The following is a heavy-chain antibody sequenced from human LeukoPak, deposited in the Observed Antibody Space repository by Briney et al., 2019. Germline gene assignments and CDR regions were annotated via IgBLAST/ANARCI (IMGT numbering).Heavy chain of an antibody. D-gene: IGHD5-24*01. CDR3: ARGQSSYFAMDV. V-gene: IGHV6-1*01. Sequence: SQTLSLTCAISGDSVSRNSAAWNWIRQSPSRGLEWLGRTHYTSKWNNDYAVSVKSRITINPDTSENQFSLHLNSVTPEDTAVYYCARGQSSYFAMDVWGQGTTVTVS. J-gene: IGHJ6*02. CDR1: GDSVSRNSAA. CDR2: THYTSKWNN.